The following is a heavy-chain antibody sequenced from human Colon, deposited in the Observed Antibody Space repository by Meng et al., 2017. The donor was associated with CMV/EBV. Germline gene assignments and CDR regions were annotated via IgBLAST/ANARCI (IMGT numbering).Heavy chain of an antibody. Sequence: SGYIFGNYGVNWVRQDPGQGLEWVGWISAYNGNTDYAQRLQGRVIMTTDTSTSTAYMELKSLRSDDTAVYYCARDVPASGALMSDFWGQGTLVTVSS. D-gene: IGHD2-15*01. CDR2: ISAYNGNT. J-gene: IGHJ4*02. CDR3: ARDVPASGALMSDF. V-gene: IGHV1-18*01. CDR1: GYIFGNYG.